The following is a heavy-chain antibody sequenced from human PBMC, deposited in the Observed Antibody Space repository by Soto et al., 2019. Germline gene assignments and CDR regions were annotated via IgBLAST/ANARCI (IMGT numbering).Heavy chain of an antibody. CDR3: ARDSTTMIVVVITTLDFDY. CDR1: GFTFSSYA. J-gene: IGHJ4*02. V-gene: IGHV3-30-3*01. Sequence: QVQLVESGGGVVQPGRSLRLSCAASGFTFSSYAMHWVRQAPGKGLEWVAVISYDGSNKYYADSVKGRFTISRDNSKNTLYLQMNSLRAEDTAMYYCARDSTTMIVVVITTLDFDYWGQGTLVTVSS. CDR2: ISYDGSNK. D-gene: IGHD3-22*01.